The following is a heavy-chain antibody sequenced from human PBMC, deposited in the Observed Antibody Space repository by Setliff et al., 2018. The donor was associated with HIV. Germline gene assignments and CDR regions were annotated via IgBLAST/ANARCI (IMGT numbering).Heavy chain of an antibody. Sequence: PSETLSLTCAVYGGSFSDYYWSWIRQHPGKGLEWIGYIYNSGGTYYNPSLKSRITMSIDTSKNQFSLKLNSVTAADTAVYFCARASRWGSIPFDYWGQGTLVTVSS. J-gene: IGHJ4*02. CDR3: ARASRWGSIPFDY. CDR2: IYNSGGT. CDR1: GGSFSDYY. D-gene: IGHD2-21*01. V-gene: IGHV4-31*11.